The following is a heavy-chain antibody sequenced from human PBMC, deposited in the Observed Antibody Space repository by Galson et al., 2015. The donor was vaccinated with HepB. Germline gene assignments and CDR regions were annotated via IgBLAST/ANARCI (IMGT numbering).Heavy chain of an antibody. Sequence: SLRLSCAVSGFTFSRYGMSWVRQAPGKGLEWVSGTSGSGGSTYYADSVKGRFTISRDKSKNTLYLQMNSLRADDAAVYHCAIAYEMDTLFLGYDAFDIRGQGTMVTVSS. D-gene: IGHD5-24*01. CDR1: GFTFSRYG. CDR2: TSGSGGST. CDR3: AIAYEMDTLFLGYDAFDI. V-gene: IGHV3-23*01. J-gene: IGHJ3*02.